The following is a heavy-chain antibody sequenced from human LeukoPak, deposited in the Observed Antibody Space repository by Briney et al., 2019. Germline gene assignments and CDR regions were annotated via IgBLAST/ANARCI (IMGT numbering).Heavy chain of an antibody. CDR3: AREFTVRGVGYSDY. J-gene: IGHJ4*02. Sequence: ASVKVSCKASGYTFTSYGISWVRQAPGQGLEWMGWISAYNGNTNYAQKLQGRVTMTTDTSTSTAYMELRSLRSDDTAVYYCAREFTVRGVGYSDYWGQGTLVTVSS. V-gene: IGHV1-18*01. CDR1: GYTFTSYG. D-gene: IGHD3-10*01. CDR2: ISAYNGNT.